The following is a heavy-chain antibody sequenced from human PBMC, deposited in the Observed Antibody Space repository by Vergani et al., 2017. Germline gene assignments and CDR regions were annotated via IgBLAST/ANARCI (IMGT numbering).Heavy chain of an antibody. V-gene: IGHV3-21*01. CDR3: ARVGYSYGSAFDI. D-gene: IGHD5-18*01. J-gene: IGHJ3*02. Sequence: EVQLVESGGGLVKPGGSLRLSCAASGFIFSSYSMNWVRQAPGKGLEWASSISSSSSYIYYADSVKGRFTISRDNAKNSLYLQMNSLRAEDTAVYYCARVGYSYGSAFDIWGQGTMVTVSS. CDR2: ISSSSSYI. CDR1: GFIFSSYS.